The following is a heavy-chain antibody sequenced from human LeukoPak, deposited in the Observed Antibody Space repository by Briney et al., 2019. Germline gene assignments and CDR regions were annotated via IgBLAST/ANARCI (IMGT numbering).Heavy chain of an antibody. CDR1: GFTYTSYA. CDR3: SKDPQRGSPSYLDY. Sequence: PGGSLRLSCAASGFTYTSYAMSGVGQAPGKGLEWVASISGSGGSTFYVDSVKGRFTISRDNTKHTLYLQMNSLSSEDTALSYCSKDPQRGSPSYLDYWGQGTLVTVSS. CDR2: ISGSGGST. V-gene: IGHV3-23*01. D-gene: IGHD1-26*01. J-gene: IGHJ4*02.